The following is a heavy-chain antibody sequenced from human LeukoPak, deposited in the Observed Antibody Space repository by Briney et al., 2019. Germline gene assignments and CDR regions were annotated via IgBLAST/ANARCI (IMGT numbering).Heavy chain of an antibody. CDR2: ISGSGGST. V-gene: IGHV3-23*01. Sequence: PGGSLRLSCAASGFTFSSYAMSWVRQAPGKGLEWVSAISGSGGSTYYADSVKGRFTISRDNSKNTLYLQMNSPRAEDTAVYYCAKDRRIAVAGTRSWYFDLWGRGTLVTVSS. CDR1: GFTFSSYA. CDR3: AKDRRIAVAGTRSWYFDL. D-gene: IGHD6-19*01. J-gene: IGHJ2*01.